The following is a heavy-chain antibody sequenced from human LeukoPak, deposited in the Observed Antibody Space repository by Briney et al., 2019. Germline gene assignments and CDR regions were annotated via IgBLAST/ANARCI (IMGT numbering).Heavy chain of an antibody. CDR2: ISYDGSNK. Sequence: PGGSLRLSCAASGFTFSSYGMHWVRQAPGKGLEWVAVISYDGSNKYYADSVKGRFTISRDNSKNTLYLQMNSLRAEDTAVYYCAKFQPMPLIDGSGSYSAFQGPIWGQGTMVTVSS. V-gene: IGHV3-30*18. CDR1: GFTFSSYG. D-gene: IGHD3-10*01. CDR3: AKFQPMPLIDGSGSYSAFQGPI. J-gene: IGHJ3*02.